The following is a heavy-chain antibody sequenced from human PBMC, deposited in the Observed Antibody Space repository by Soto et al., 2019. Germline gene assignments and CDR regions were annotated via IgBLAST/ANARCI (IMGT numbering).Heavy chain of an antibody. CDR3: AGGPAGDKVDS. J-gene: IGHJ4*02. V-gene: IGHV4-30-4*01. D-gene: IGHD7-27*01. CDR1: GGSISTVNYW. CDR2: IYNGGST. Sequence: QVQLQESGPGLVKPSQTLSLTCTVSGGSISTVNYWWSWIRQSPDMGMDWIGHIYNGGSTYNNPSLQSRVTMSVDTSKNQLSLTLGAVSAADTAVYYWAGGPAGDKVDSWVQGTLVTVSS.